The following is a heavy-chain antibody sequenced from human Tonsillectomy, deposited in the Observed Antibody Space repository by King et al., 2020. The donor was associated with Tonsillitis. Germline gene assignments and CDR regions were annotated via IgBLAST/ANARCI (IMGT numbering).Heavy chain of an antibody. D-gene: IGHD2-21*01. J-gene: IGHJ4*02. CDR2: IRRRGYNDAT. V-gene: IGHV3-73*02. CDR1: GFTLSGHD. CDR3: ARAIPTLEI. Sequence: VQLVESGGGWVQPGGSLRLSCAASGFTLSGHDVHCVRQASGEGLDWVGRIRRRGYNDATGLGPSVEGRFNRYRDDSKNTANLQMNSLKIEDTSVYYCARAIPTLEIWGQGTRDAVSS.